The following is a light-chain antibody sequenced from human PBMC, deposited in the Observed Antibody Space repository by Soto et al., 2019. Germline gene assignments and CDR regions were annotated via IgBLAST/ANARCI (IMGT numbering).Light chain of an antibody. J-gene: IGKJ1*01. CDR2: DAS. Sequence: EVVLTQSPVTLSLSPGERASLSCRASQFLSSYLAWYQQIPGQPPRLLIYDASTRATGIPARFSGSGSGTEFTLTINSLQSEDFAVYYCQQYNNWPRTFGQGTKVDIK. CDR3: QQYNNWPRT. V-gene: IGKV3-15*01. CDR1: QFLSSY.